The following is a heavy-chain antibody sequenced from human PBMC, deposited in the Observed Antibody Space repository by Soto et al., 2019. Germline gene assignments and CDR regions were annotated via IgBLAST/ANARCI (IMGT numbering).Heavy chain of an antibody. J-gene: IGHJ6*02. D-gene: IGHD6-19*01. Sequence: SVKVSCKASGGTFSSYAISWVRQAPGQGLEWMGGIIPIFGTANYAQKFQGRVTITADESTSTAYMELSSLRSDDTAVYYCARAMIRGQWPVRTGLYYYYGMDVWGQGTTVTVSS. CDR3: ARAMIRGQWPVRTGLYYYYGMDV. V-gene: IGHV1-69*13. CDR2: IIPIFGTA. CDR1: GGTFSSYA.